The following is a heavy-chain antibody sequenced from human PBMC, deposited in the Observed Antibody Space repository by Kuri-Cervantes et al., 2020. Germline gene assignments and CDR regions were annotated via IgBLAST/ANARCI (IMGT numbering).Heavy chain of an antibody. CDR2: IYPGDSDT. Sequence: GESLKISCKGSGYSFTSYWIGWVRQMPGKGLEWMGIIYPGDSDTRYGPSFQGQVTISADKSIGTAYLQWSSLKASDTAMYYCARHLGSSTWANHFDFWGQGTLVTVSS. J-gene: IGHJ4*02. CDR1: GYSFTSYW. CDR3: ARHLGSSTWANHFDF. D-gene: IGHD6-13*01. V-gene: IGHV5-51*01.